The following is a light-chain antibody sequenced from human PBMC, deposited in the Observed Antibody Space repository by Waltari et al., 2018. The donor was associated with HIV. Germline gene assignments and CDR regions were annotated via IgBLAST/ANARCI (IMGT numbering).Light chain of an antibody. J-gene: IGKJ4*01. V-gene: IGKV1-9*01. CDR2: DAS. CDR3: QQLHTFPLT. Sequence: IQLTQSPSFLLASVGDSVTVACRASQDFSGFFAWYWQKPATAPGLLIYDASTLYSGVPSRFRGSGSGTEFTLTISSLQPEDFVSYYCQQLHTFPLTFGGAT. CDR1: QDFSGF.